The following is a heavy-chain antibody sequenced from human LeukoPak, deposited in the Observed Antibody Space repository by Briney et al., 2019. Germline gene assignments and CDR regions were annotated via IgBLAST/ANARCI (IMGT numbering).Heavy chain of an antibody. CDR3: ARGRSSSPMDYFDY. D-gene: IGHD6-6*01. CDR1: GFTFSSYA. Sequence: GGSLRLSCAASGFTFSSYAMHWVRQAPGKGLDYVSAISSNGGSTYYANSVKGRFTISRDNSKNTLYLQMGSLRAEDMAVYYCARGRSSSPMDYFDYWGQGTLVTVSS. J-gene: IGHJ4*02. V-gene: IGHV3-64*01. CDR2: ISSNGGST.